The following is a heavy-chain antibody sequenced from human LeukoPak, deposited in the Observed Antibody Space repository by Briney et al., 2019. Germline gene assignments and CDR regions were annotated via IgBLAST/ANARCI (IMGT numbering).Heavy chain of an antibody. Sequence: GGSLRLSCAASGFTFSSNYMSWVRQAAGKGLEWVSVIYSGGSTYYSDSVKGRFIISRDNSKNTLFLQMNSLRAEDTAMYYCAREQRLPCGGDCWYFVYWGQGTLVTVSS. CDR3: AREQRLPCGGDCWYFVY. CDR2: IYSGGST. D-gene: IGHD2-21*01. V-gene: IGHV3-66*02. J-gene: IGHJ4*02. CDR1: GFTFSSNY.